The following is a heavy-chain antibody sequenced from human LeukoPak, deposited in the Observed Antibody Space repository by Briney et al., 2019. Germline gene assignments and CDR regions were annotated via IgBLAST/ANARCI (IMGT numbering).Heavy chain of an antibody. D-gene: IGHD6-13*01. CDR2: IKFDGTST. CDR1: GINFSSYW. J-gene: IGHJ4*02. Sequence: GGSLRLSCVASGINFSSYWMYWVRQAPGKGLVCISRIKFDGTSTTYADSVKGRFTVSRDNAKSTLYLQMNSLRVEDTAVYYCARRSAAKSGFDYWGQGTVVSVSS. V-gene: IGHV3-74*01. CDR3: ARRSAAKSGFDY.